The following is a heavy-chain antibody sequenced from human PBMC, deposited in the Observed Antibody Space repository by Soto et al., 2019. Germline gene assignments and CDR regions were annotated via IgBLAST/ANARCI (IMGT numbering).Heavy chain of an antibody. CDR1: GVTFSRDS. J-gene: IGHJ1*01. Sequence: GGALRLSCGGSGVTFSRDSMNWGRQAPGKGLEWVSYISSSSSTIYYADSVKGRFTISRDNAKNSLYLQMNSLRAEDTAVYYCARDLATTVTTKYFQHWGQGTLVTVSS. CDR2: ISSSSSTI. CDR3: ARDLATTVTTKYFQH. V-gene: IGHV3-48*01. D-gene: IGHD4-17*01.